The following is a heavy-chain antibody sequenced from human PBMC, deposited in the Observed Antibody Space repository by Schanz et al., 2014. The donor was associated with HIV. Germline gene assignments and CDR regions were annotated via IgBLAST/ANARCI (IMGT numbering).Heavy chain of an antibody. CDR2: ISYDGTNE. V-gene: IGHV3-30*18. J-gene: IGHJ4*02. CDR1: GFTFSSYG. CDR3: AKDLGGFSAYEAYTSGRGY. Sequence: QVQLVESGGGVVQPGRSLRLSCAASGFTFSSYGMHWVRQAPGKGLEWVAVISYDGTNEYYADSVKGRFTVSRDNSKSTLYLQMNSLRAEDTAVYYCAKDLGGFSAYEAYTSGRGYWGQGTLVIVSS. D-gene: IGHD5-12*01.